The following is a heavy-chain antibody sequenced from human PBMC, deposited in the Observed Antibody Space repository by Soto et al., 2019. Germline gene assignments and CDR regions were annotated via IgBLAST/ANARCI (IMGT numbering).Heavy chain of an antibody. J-gene: IGHJ4*02. Sequence: QVVQSGAEVKKPGASVKISCKASGNTFTIYYIHWVRQAPGQGLEWMGIINPSGDSTSYAQKFQGRVTMTRDTSTSTVYMDLSSLRSEDTAVYYCARATYCGGDCYFFDYRGQGTLVTVSS. CDR3: ARATYCGGDCYFFDY. V-gene: IGHV1-46*01. D-gene: IGHD2-21*02. CDR2: INPSGDST. CDR1: GNTFTIYY.